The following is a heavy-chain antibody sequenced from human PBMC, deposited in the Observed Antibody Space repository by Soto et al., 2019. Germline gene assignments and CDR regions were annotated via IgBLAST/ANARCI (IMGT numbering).Heavy chain of an antibody. J-gene: IGHJ4*02. V-gene: IGHV4-31*11. D-gene: IGHD6-13*01. CDR1: GASISSDAYH. CDR2: ISSRGRT. Sequence: LSLTCAVSGASISSDAYHWSWIRQHPGKGLEWVGFISSRGRTYYNPSLKSRLTTSADTSKSQFSLHLTSVTAADTAMYFCARYSFTGTWSKFDYWGQGTLVTVSS. CDR3: ARYSFTGTWSKFDY.